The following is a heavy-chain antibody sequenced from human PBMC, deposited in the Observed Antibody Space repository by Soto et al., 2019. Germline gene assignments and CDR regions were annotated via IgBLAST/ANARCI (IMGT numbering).Heavy chain of an antibody. CDR1: GGSISSGGYS. Sequence: SETLSLTCAVSGGSISSGGYSWSWIRQPPGKGLEWIGYIYHSGSTYYNPSLKSRVTISVDRSKNQFSLKLSSVTAADTAVYYCARVRRVRGVIISYYFDYWGQGTLVTVSS. V-gene: IGHV4-30-2*01. J-gene: IGHJ4*02. CDR2: IYHSGST. CDR3: ARVRRVRGVIISYYFDY. D-gene: IGHD3-10*01.